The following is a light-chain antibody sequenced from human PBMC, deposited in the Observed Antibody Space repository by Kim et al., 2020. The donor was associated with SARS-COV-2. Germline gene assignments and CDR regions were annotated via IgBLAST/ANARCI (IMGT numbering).Light chain of an antibody. CDR2: DAS. Sequence: PGERATLSCRASQSVSSYLAWYQQKPGQAPRLLIYDASNRATGIPARFSGSGPGTDFTLTISSLEPEDFAVYYCQQRSNWPPRATFGGGTKVDIK. V-gene: IGKV3-11*01. J-gene: IGKJ4*01. CDR1: QSVSSY. CDR3: QQRSNWPPRAT.